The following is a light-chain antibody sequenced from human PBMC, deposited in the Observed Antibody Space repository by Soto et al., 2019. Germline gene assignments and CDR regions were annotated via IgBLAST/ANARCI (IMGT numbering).Light chain of an antibody. CDR1: SSDVGGYNH. Sequence: QSVLTQPASVSGSPGQSITISCTGSSSDVGGYNHVSWYQQHPGKAPKLMIYEVSNRPSGVSNRFSGSKSGNTASLTISGLQAEDEADYYCSSYAGTYTYVFGIGTKLTVL. J-gene: IGLJ1*01. CDR2: EVS. CDR3: SSYAGTYTYV. V-gene: IGLV2-14*01.